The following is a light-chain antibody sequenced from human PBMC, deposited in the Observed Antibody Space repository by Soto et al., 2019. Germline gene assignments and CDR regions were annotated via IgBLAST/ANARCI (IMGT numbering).Light chain of an antibody. V-gene: IGKV3-15*01. CDR2: YAS. CDR3: QQYNNWPPIT. Sequence: EIMMTQSPATLSVSPGERATLSCRASQSVRNNLAWYQQKPGQAPRLLIYYASTRATGVPARFSGSGSGTEFTLTISSLQSEDSALYYCQQYNNWPPITFGQGTRLEI. CDR1: QSVRNN. J-gene: IGKJ5*01.